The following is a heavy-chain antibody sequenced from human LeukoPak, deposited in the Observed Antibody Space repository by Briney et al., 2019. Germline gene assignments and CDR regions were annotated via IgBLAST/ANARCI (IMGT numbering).Heavy chain of an antibody. CDR3: ARDTYGSGIYYYYYYMDV. J-gene: IGHJ6*03. CDR1: GFTFSTYG. V-gene: IGHV3-23*01. Sequence: GGSLRLSCEVSGFTFSTYGMSWVRQAPGKGLEWVSAITGSGGRTYYADSVKGRFTISRDNSRDRLYLETNSLRAEDTAVYYCARDTYGSGIYYYYYYMDVWGKGTTVTISS. CDR2: ITGSGGRT. D-gene: IGHD3-10*01.